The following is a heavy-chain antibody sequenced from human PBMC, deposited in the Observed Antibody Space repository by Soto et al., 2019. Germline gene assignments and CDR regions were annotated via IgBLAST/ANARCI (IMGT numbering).Heavy chain of an antibody. D-gene: IGHD6-13*01. CDR3: ARDNGIAGSFDP. CDR1: GVTFRSYS. J-gene: IGHJ5*02. Sequence: GGSLKLCCAASGVTFRSYSMNWVRQAPGKGLEWVSYISISSRTIYYADSVKGRFTISRDDAKNSLYLQMNSLRDEDTSVYYCARDNGIAGSFDPWGQGTLVTVSS. CDR2: ISISSRTI. V-gene: IGHV3-48*02.